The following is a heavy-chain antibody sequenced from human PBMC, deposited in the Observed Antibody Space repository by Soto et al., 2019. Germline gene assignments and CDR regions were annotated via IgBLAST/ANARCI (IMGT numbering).Heavy chain of an antibody. CDR1: GYSFAGYW. J-gene: IGHJ4*02. V-gene: IGHV5-10-1*01. CDR2: IDPSDSQT. D-gene: IGHD3-22*01. Sequence: GESVKISCKGSGYSFAGYWITWVRQKPGKGLEWMGRIDPSDSQTYYSPSFQGHVTISATKSITTVFLQWSSLRASDTAMYYCARQIYDSDTGPNFQYYFDSWGQGTPVTVSS. CDR3: ARQIYDSDTGPNFQYYFDS.